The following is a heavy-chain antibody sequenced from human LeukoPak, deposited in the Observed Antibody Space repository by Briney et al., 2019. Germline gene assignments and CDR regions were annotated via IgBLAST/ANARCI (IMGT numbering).Heavy chain of an antibody. CDR2: IYHSGST. V-gene: IGHV4-30-2*01. CDR3: ARHHSKLSSGYYLRYFDY. CDR1: GGSISSGGYS. J-gene: IGHJ4*02. Sequence: PSQTLSLTCAVSGGSISSGGYSWSWIRQPPGKGLEWIGYIYHSGSTYYNPSLKSRVTISVDRSKNQFSLKLSSVTAADTAVYYCARHHSKLSSGYYLRYFDYWGQGTLVTVSS. D-gene: IGHD3-22*01.